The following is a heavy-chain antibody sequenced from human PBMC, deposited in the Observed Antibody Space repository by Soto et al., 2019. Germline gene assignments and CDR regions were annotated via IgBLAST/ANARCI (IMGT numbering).Heavy chain of an antibody. CDR1: GFSFSRHS. CDR3: ARDEGLLRYCYSDY. J-gene: IGHJ4*02. V-gene: IGHV3-21*06. D-gene: IGHD3-9*01. CDR2: IGNDPSYL. Sequence: EVQLVESGGGLVKPGGSLRLSCEASGFSFSRHSMNWVRQAPGKGLEWVSSIGNDPSYLYYAGSVKGRFTISRDNAKNSLYLQMNSLRVEDTAVYYCARDEGLLRYCYSDYWGQGTPVTVSS.